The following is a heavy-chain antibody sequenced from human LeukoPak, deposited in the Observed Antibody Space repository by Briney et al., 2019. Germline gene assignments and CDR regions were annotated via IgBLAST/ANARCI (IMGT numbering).Heavy chain of an antibody. D-gene: IGHD3-3*01. CDR2: ISSSSSYI. Sequence: PGGSLRLSCAASGFTFSSYSMNWVRQAPGKGLEWVSSISSSSSYIYYADSVKGRFTISRDNAKNSLYLQMNSLRAEDTAVYYCARGGIFGVVNGMDVWGKGTTVTVSS. CDR3: ARGGIFGVVNGMDV. J-gene: IGHJ6*04. CDR1: GFTFSSYS. V-gene: IGHV3-21*01.